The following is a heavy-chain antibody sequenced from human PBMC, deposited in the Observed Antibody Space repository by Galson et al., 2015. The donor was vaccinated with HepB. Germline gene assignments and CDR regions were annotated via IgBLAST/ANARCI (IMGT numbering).Heavy chain of an antibody. J-gene: IGHJ4*02. V-gene: IGHV3-7*04. CDR3: GRGNDC. CDR1: GFTFSSHW. CDR2: IKQDGSET. Sequence: SLRLSCAASGFTFSSHWMTWVRQAPGKGLEGVANIKQDGSETYYVDSVKGRFTISRDNAKNSLYLQMDSLRTEDTAVYFCGRGNDCWGQGALVTVSS.